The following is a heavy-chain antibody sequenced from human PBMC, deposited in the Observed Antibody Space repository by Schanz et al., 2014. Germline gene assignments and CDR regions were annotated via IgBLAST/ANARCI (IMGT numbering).Heavy chain of an antibody. CDR3: AKFLYDDPS. D-gene: IGHD3-3*01. CDR1: GGDIGNYY. Sequence: QVQLQESGPGLVKPSETLSLTCSVSGGDIGNYYWSWIRQPPGKGLEWIGYIHQSGGTNYNPSLKSRITTLLDPSKHKSALRAAYHSAADTAVYYCAKFLYDDPSWGQGTLVTVSS. CDR2: IHQSGGT. V-gene: IGHV4-59*08. J-gene: IGHJ5*02.